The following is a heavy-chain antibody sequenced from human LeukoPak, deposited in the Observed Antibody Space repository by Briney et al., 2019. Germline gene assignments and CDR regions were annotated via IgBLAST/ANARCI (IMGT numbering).Heavy chain of an antibody. J-gene: IGHJ4*02. D-gene: IGHD4-17*01. CDR2: INHSGST. CDR3: ARWTTVTMFDF. CDR1: GFSINSGYY. V-gene: IGHV4-38-2*01. Sequence: SETLSLACAVSGFSINSGYYWGWIRQPPGKGLEWIGIINHSGSTYYNPSLKSRVTISVDTSKNQFSLKMSSVTAADTAVYYCARWTTVTMFDFWGQGTLVTVSS.